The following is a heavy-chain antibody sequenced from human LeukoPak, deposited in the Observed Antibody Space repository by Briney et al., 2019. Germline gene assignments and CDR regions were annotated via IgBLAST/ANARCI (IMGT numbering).Heavy chain of an antibody. J-gene: IGHJ4*02. CDR2: INPNSGGT. CDR3: ARLYCSSTSCYYYFDY. D-gene: IGHD2-2*01. V-gene: IGHV1-2*06. CDR1: GYTFTGYY. Sequence: GASVKVSCKASGYTFTGYYMHWVRQAPGQGLEWMGRINPNSGGTNYAQKFQGRVTMTRDTSISTAYMELSRLRSDDTAVYYCARLYCSSTSCYYYFDYWGQGTLVTVSS.